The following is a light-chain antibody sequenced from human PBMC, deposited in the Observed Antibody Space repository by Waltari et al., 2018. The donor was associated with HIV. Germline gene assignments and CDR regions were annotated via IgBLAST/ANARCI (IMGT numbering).Light chain of an antibody. CDR3: QSFDRLSALPI. Sequence: QSALTQPPSVSGALGTRVTFSCPRLGHTNFRPTYDVHWYPPGPGTSPRLISSTNTNRPSGVPDRFAASKSGTSASLAILGLQAEDEADYYCQSFDRLSALPIFGGGTRLTVL. CDR1: GHTNFRPTYD. CDR2: TNT. V-gene: IGLV1-40*01. J-gene: IGLJ2*01.